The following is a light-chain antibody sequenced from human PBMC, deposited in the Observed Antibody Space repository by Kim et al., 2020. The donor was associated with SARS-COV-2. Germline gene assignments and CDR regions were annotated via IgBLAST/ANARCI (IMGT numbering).Light chain of an antibody. CDR1: QNISSY. Sequence: SPGERATLSCRASQNISSYLAWYQQKPGQAPRLLIYDASNRATGIPARFSGSGSGTDFTLTISSLEPEDFAVYYCQQRSNWPPLTFGQGTKVDIK. J-gene: IGKJ1*01. CDR3: QQRSNWPPLT. CDR2: DAS. V-gene: IGKV3-11*01.